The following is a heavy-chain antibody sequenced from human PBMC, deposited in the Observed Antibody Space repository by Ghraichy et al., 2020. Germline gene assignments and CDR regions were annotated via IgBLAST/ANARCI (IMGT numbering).Heavy chain of an antibody. J-gene: IGHJ6*03. Sequence: TLSLTCAVYGESFSGYSWTWIRQRPGMGLEWIGEVDHSGRSSHNPSLKSRVTISIDTSKNQFSLKVNSMTAADTALYYCARGLTKTVVRGFLVGVAYSSFYLDVWGKGTTVTVSS. CDR1: GESFSGYS. CDR3: ARGLTKTVVRGFLVGVAYSSFYLDV. V-gene: IGHV4-34*01. CDR2: VDHSGRS. D-gene: IGHD3-10*01.